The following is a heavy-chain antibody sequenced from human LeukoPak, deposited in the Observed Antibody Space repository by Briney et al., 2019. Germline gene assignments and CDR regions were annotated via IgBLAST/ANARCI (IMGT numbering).Heavy chain of an antibody. Sequence: GGSLRLSCAASGFTFSCYAMSWVRQAPGKGLEWVSAISGSGGSTYYADSVKGRFTISRDNSKNTLYLQMNSLRAEDTAVYYCARSVRGVIIGFDPWGQGTLVTVSS. CDR3: ARSVRGVIIGFDP. CDR1: GFTFSCYA. D-gene: IGHD3-10*01. CDR2: ISGSGGST. J-gene: IGHJ5*02. V-gene: IGHV3-23*01.